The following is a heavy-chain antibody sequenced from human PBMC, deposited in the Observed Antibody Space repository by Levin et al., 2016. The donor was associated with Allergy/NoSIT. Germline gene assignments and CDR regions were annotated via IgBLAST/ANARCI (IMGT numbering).Heavy chain of an antibody. Sequence: GSLRLSCAVYGGSFSGYYWSWIRQPPGKGLEWIGEINHSGSTNYNPSLKSRVTISVDTSKNQFSLKLSSVTAADTAVYYCARPGYSSGWYKYFQHWGQGTLVTVSS. CDR1: GGSFSGYY. J-gene: IGHJ1*01. CDR2: INHSGST. CDR3: ARPGYSSGWYKYFQH. D-gene: IGHD6-19*01. V-gene: IGHV4-34*01.